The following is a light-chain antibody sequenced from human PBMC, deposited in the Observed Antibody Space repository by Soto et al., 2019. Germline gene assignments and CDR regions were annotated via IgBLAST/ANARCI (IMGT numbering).Light chain of an antibody. V-gene: IGKV3-15*01. Sequence: EIVMTQSPATLSVSPGERATLSCRASQSVRDNLAWYQQKPGQAPRLLIYGTSIRSTNLPARFSGSGSETEFTLTIGSLQSEDFAGYYCQQYNEWPITFGGGTKFDIK. CDR3: QQYNEWPIT. CDR2: GTS. J-gene: IGKJ4*01. CDR1: QSVRDN.